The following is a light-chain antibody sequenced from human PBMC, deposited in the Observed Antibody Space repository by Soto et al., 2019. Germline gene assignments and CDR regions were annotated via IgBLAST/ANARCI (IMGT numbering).Light chain of an antibody. CDR2: DNH. J-gene: IGLJ2*01. CDR3: GTWDGSLSAVV. Sequence: QSVLTQPPSVSAAPGQKVTISCSGSSFNIGNNYVSWYQQLPGTAPKLLIYDNHNRPSGIPDRFSGSKSGTSATLGITGLQTGDEADYYCGTWDGSLSAVVFGGGTKVTVL. V-gene: IGLV1-51*01. CDR1: SFNIGNNY.